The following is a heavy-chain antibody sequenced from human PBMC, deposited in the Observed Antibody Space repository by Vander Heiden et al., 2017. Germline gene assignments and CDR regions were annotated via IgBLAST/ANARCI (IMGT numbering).Heavy chain of an antibody. J-gene: IGHJ6*02. V-gene: IGHV3-20*04. CDR2: INWNGDST. CDR1: GFSFDDFG. CDR3: AREDSSGGMDV. D-gene: IGHD3-22*01. Sequence: EVQLVQSGGGVVRPGGALRLLCTVPGFSFDDFGMSWVRQAPGKGLEWVSHINWNGDSTGYADSVKGRFTISRDNAKNSLYLQMNSLRAEDTALYYCAREDSSGGMDVWGQGTTVTASS.